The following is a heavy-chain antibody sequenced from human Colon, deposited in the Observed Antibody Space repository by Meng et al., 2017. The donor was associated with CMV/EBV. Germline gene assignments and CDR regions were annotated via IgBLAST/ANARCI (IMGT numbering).Heavy chain of an antibody. D-gene: IGHD2-15*01. Sequence: SETLSLTCNVSRGSISSYYWSWVRQPPGKGLEWIGYVFFSGSINYNPSLKSRATISVDTYKNKFSLKLNTVTTADTTVYYCAGQRKELCSGTGCPLNFWGQGTRSPSPQ. V-gene: IGHV4-59*03. CDR2: VFFSGSI. CDR3: AGQRKELCSGTGCPLNF. CDR1: RGSISSYY. J-gene: IGHJ4*02.